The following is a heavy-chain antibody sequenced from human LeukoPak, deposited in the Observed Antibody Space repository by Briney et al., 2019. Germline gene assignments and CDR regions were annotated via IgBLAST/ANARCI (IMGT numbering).Heavy chain of an antibody. D-gene: IGHD6-13*01. V-gene: IGHV3-23*01. CDR1: GFTFSSYA. CDR2: ISGSGGST. Sequence: PGGSLRLSCAASGFTFSSYAMSWGRQAPGKGLEWVSAISGSGGSTYYADSVKGRFTISRDNSKNTLYLQMNSLRAEDTAVYYCAKDGDSSSWPLYFQHWGQGTLVTVSS. J-gene: IGHJ1*01. CDR3: AKDGDSSSWPLYFQH.